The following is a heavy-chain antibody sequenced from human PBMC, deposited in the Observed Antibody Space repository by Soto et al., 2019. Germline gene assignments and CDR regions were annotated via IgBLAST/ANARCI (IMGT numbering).Heavy chain of an antibody. V-gene: IGHV1-2*02. CDR2: INPNGGGT. J-gene: IGHJ4*02. Sequence: GASVKVSCKASGYTFTGYYMHWVRQAPGQGLEWMGWINPNGGGTNYAQKFQGRVTMTRDTSISTAYMELSRLRSDDTAVYYCARNYYDSSGYYSDFDYWGQGTLVTVSS. CDR3: ARNYYDSSGYYSDFDY. D-gene: IGHD3-22*01. CDR1: GYTFTGYY.